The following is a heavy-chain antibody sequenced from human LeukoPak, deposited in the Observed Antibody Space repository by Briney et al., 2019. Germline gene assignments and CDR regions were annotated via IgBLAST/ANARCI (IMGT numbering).Heavy chain of an antibody. V-gene: IGHV4-4*07. Sequence: SETLSLTCTVSGGSISSYYWSWIRQPAGKELEWIGRIYTSGSTNYNPSLKSRVTMSVDTSKNQFSLKLSSVTAADTAVYYCARVGYYGSGSYPIDYWSQGTLVTVSS. J-gene: IGHJ4*02. CDR1: GGSISSYY. CDR3: ARVGYYGSGSYPIDY. D-gene: IGHD3-10*01. CDR2: IYTSGST.